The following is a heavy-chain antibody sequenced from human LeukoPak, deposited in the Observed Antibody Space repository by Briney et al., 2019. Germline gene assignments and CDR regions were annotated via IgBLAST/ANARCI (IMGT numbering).Heavy chain of an antibody. Sequence: GGSLRLSCAASAFTFSSYWMSWVRQAPGKGLEWVASIEQDGSEKYYVDSVKGRFTISRDNSKNTLYLQMNSLRAEDTAVYYCARDGGYDFWSGYYQDYWGQGTLVTVSS. CDR1: AFTFSSYW. J-gene: IGHJ4*02. CDR2: IEQDGSEK. V-gene: IGHV3-7*01. D-gene: IGHD3-3*01. CDR3: ARDGGYDFWSGYYQDY.